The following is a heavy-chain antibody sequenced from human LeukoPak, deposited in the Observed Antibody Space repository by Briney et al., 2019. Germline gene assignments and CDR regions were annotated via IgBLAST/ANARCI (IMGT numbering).Heavy chain of an antibody. Sequence: SGGSLRLSCAASGFTFSSYAMHWVRQAPGKGLEWVAVISYDGSNKYYADSVKGRFTISRDNSKNTLYLQMNSLRAEDTAVYYCARERLNSSGWYIHPDAFDIWGQGTLVTVSS. D-gene: IGHD6-19*01. CDR3: ARERLNSSGWYIHPDAFDI. CDR2: ISYDGSNK. J-gene: IGHJ3*02. CDR1: GFTFSSYA. V-gene: IGHV3-30*04.